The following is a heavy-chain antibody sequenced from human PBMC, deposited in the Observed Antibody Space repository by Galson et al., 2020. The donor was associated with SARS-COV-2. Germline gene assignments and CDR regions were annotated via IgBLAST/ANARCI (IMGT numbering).Heavy chain of an antibody. J-gene: IGHJ4*02. CDR1: GYTFTEYY. D-gene: IGHD2-15*01. V-gene: IGHV1-2*02. Sequence: ASVKLSCEASGYTFTEYYMHWVRQAPGQGLEWMGRINPNSGGTNDIQKCQGRVTMTRDTSISTAYMELSRLRSDDTAVYYWARDSRRGCSCDSCYSLAHYWGQGTLVTVSS. CDR2: INPNSGGT. CDR3: ARDSRRGCSCDSCYSLAHY.